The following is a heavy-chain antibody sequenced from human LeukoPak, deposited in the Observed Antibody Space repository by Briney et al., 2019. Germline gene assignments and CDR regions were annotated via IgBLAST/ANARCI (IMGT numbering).Heavy chain of an antibody. D-gene: IGHD1-26*01. CDR1: GFTFSNYP. CDR3: VRRSGSYDF. V-gene: IGHV3-64D*09. J-gene: IGHJ4*02. CDR2: ITNNGGST. Sequence: GASLRLSCSASGFTFSNYPMHWVRQAPGKGLEYVSAITNNGGSTYCPDSVKGRFTISRDNSKNTLYLQMSSLRPEDTAVYYCVRRSGSYDFWGQGTLVTVSS.